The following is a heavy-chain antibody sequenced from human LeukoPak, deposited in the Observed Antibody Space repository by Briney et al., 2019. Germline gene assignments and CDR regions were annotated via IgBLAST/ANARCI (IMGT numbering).Heavy chain of an antibody. CDR2: IYSGSS. V-gene: IGHV4-59*01. D-gene: IGHD2-2*01. J-gene: IGHJ4*02. CDR1: GGSISSYY. Sequence: SETLSLTCTVSGGSISSYYWSWIRQPPEKGLEWIGCIYSGSSSYNPSLQSRVTISVDTSMNQFSLKLTSMTAADTAVYYCGRAGPGAFFDHWGRGALVTVSS. CDR3: GRAGPGAFFDH.